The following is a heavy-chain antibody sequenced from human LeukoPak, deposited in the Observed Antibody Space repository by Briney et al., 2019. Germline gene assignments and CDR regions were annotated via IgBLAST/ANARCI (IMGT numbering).Heavy chain of an antibody. D-gene: IGHD4-23*01. CDR2: INHSGST. Sequence: SETLSLTCAVYGGSFSGYYWSWIRQPPGKGLEWIGEINHSGSTNYNPSLKSRVTISVDTSKNQFSPKLSSVTAADTAVYYCARRVRLRWFFNLWGQGTLVTVSS. J-gene: IGHJ5*02. CDR1: GGSFSGYY. CDR3: ARRVRLRWFFNL. V-gene: IGHV4-34*01.